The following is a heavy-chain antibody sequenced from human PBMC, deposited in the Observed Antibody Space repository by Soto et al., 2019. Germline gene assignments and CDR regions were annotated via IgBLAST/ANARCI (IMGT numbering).Heavy chain of an antibody. Sequence: QMQLVQSGPEVKKPGTSVKVSCKTSGFTFSSSAVHWVRQARGHRLQWIGWIDVGSANATYAQMLRERAAIPGAQSTTTAERVLSSLRPEDAAVYYWAAHGGAYIYGVARHWGPGTLITVSS. CDR1: GFTFSSSA. V-gene: IGHV1-58*01. J-gene: IGHJ4*02. CDR3: AAHGGAYIYGVARH. CDR2: IDVGSANA. D-gene: IGHD4-17*01.